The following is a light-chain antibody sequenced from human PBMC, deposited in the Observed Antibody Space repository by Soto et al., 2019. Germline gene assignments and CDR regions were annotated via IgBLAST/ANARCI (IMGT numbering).Light chain of an antibody. CDR2: AAS. Sequence: DIQMTQSPSSVSASVGDRVTVTCRASQGMSPWLAWYQQKPGKAPRLLIYAASSLQTGVPSRFSGSGSGTDFTLTINSLQPEDFATYYCQQANSFPWTFGQGTKVEIK. CDR1: QGMSPW. J-gene: IGKJ1*01. CDR3: QQANSFPWT. V-gene: IGKV1-12*02.